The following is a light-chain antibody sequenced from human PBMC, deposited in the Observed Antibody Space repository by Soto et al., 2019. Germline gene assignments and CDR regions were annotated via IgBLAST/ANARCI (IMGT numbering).Light chain of an antibody. CDR1: QGINSY. J-gene: IGKJ1*01. CDR2: AAS. Sequence: DIQSTQSPSVLSASVGDRVTITCRASQGINSYLAWYQQKPGKVPKLLIYAASTLHSGVPSRFSGSGSGTEVTLTISSLQPEDFATYYCQQLNSYPRTFGQGTKVEIK. V-gene: IGKV1-9*01. CDR3: QQLNSYPRT.